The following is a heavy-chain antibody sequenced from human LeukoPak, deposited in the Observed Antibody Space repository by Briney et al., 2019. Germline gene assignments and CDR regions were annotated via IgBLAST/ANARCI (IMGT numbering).Heavy chain of an antibody. V-gene: IGHV4-34*01. J-gene: IGHJ3*02. CDR2: INHSGST. CDR1: GGSFNGCY. D-gene: IGHD6-19*01. Sequence: SETLSLTCAVYGGSFNGCYWSWIRQPPGKGLEWIGEINHSGSTNYNPSLKSRVTISVDTSKNQFSLKLSSATAADTAVYYCARHPMVAGAFDIWGQGTMVTVSS. CDR3: ARHPMVAGAFDI.